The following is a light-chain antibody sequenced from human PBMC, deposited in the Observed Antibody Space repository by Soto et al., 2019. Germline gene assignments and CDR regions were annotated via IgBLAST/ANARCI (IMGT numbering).Light chain of an antibody. J-gene: IGLJ1*01. CDR1: SSNIGSNT. V-gene: IGLV1-44*01. CDR3: AAWDYILNGYG. Sequence: QSALTQPPSASGTPGQRVTISCSGSSSNIGSNTVNWYQQLPGTAPKLLIYSNNQRPSGVPDRFSGSTSGTSASLAISGLQSEDEADYYCAAWDYILNGYGFGTGTNLTVL. CDR2: SNN.